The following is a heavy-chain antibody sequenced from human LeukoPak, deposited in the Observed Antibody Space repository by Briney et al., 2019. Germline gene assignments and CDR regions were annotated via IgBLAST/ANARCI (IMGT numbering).Heavy chain of an antibody. J-gene: IGHJ4*02. V-gene: IGHV4-34*01. CDR2: IHYSGNT. D-gene: IGHD6-13*01. Sequence: SETLSLTCAVYGESFSGYYWGWIRQPPGKGLEWIGSIHYSGNTFYNSSMKIRIIVGTSKNRSFLELSSVTAADTAVYYCARLSRGSSWYRYIDSWGQGTLVTVSS. CDR3: ARLSRGSSWYRYIDS. CDR1: GESFSGYY.